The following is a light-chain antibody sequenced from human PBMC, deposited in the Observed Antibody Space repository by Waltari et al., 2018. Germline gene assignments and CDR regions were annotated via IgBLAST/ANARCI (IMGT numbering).Light chain of an antibody. CDR3: QSYDTRLSASVI. V-gene: IGLV1-40*01. J-gene: IGLJ2*01. CDR2: AST. Sequence: QQLPQTFPKLLIYASTNRPSGISDRFSGSKSGTSASLVITGLQIEDEAVYYCQSYDTRLSASVIFGGGTELTVL.